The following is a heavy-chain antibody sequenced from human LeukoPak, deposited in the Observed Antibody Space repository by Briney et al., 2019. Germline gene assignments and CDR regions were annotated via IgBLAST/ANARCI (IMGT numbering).Heavy chain of an antibody. J-gene: IGHJ4*02. CDR2: IYYSGST. D-gene: IGHD3-22*01. CDR1: GGSIYNSAYH. Sequence: PSETLSLTCSVSGGSIYNSAYHWGWIRQPPGKGLEWIGSIYYSGSTYYNPSLKSRVTIYVDTSKNQFSLKLSSVTAADTAVYYCARPGEVYYYDSSGYPAHYFDYWGQGTLVTVSS. CDR3: ARPGEVYYYDSSGYPAHYFDY. V-gene: IGHV4-39*01.